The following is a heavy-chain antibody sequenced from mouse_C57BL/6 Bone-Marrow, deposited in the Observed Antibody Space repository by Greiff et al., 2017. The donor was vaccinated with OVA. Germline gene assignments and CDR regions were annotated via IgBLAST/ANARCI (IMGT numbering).Heavy chain of an antibody. J-gene: IGHJ2*01. Sequence: QVQLQQSGPELVKPGASVKISCKASGYAFSSSWMNWVRQRPGKGLEWIGRINPGDGDTNYNGKFKGKATLTADKSSSTAYMQLSSLTSEDAAVYFCARCETDYFDYWGQGTTLTVSA. CDR2: INPGDGDT. CDR3: ARCETDYFDY. CDR1: GYAFSSSW. V-gene: IGHV1-82*01. D-gene: IGHD3-2*01.